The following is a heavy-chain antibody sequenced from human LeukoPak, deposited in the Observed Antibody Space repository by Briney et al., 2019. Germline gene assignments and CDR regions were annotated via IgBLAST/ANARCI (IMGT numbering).Heavy chain of an antibody. CDR1: GFTFSSYA. V-gene: IGHV3-53*01. D-gene: IGHD3-22*01. Sequence: PGGSLRLSCAASGFTFSSYAMHWVRQAPGKGLEWVSVIYSGGSTYYADSVKGRFTISRDNSKNTLYLQMNSLRAEDTAVYYCARGRLYYYDSSGYYYFDYWGQGTLVTVSS. CDR2: IYSGGST. CDR3: ARGRLYYYDSSGYYYFDY. J-gene: IGHJ4*02.